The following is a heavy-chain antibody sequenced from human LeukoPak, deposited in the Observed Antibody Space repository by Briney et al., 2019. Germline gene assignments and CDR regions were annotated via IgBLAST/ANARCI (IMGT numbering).Heavy chain of an antibody. V-gene: IGHV4-59*01. J-gene: IGHJ3*02. CDR3: ARDGGYPHAFDI. CDR1: GGSISSYY. Sequence: KPSETLSLTCTVSGGSISSYYWSWIRQPPGKGLEWIGYIYYSGGTNYNPSLKSRVTISVDTSKNQFSLKLSSVTAADTAVYYCARDGGYPHAFDIWGQGTMVTVSS. D-gene: IGHD5-12*01. CDR2: IYYSGGT.